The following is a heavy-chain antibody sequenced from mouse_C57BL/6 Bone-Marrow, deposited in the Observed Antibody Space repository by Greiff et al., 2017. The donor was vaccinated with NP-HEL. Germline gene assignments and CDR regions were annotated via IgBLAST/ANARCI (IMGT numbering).Heavy chain of an antibody. CDR3: ARENYGSSHYYYFDY. V-gene: IGHV1-63*01. J-gene: IGHJ2*01. CDR1: GYTFTNYW. D-gene: IGHD1-1*01. CDR2: IYPGGGYT. Sequence: VQLQQSGAELVRPGTSVKMSCKASGYTFTNYWIGWAKQRPGHGLEWIGDIYPGGGYTNYNEKFKGKATLTAVKSSSTAYMQFSSLTSEDSAIYYCARENYGSSHYYYFDYWGQGTTLTVSS.